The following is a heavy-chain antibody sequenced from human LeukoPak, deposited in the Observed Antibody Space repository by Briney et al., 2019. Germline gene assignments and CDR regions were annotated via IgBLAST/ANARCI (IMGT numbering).Heavy chain of an antibody. Sequence: GGSLRLSCAASGFTVSSNYMSWVRQAPGKGLEWVSVIYSGGNTYYADSVKGRFTISRDNPKNTLYLQMNSLRAEDTAVYYCARDMCGSCNYYGMDVWGQGTTVTVSS. CDR2: IYSGGNT. CDR3: ARDMCGSCNYYGMDV. V-gene: IGHV3-53*01. J-gene: IGHJ6*02. CDR1: GFTVSSNY. D-gene: IGHD2-15*01.